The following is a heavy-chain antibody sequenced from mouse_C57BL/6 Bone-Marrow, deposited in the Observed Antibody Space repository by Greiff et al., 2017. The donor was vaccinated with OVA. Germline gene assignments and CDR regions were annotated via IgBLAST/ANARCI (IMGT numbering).Heavy chain of an antibody. CDR3: ASHYYGSRGYVYV. Sequence: QVQLQQPEAELVRPGSSVKLSCKASGYTFTSYWMHWVKQRPIQGLEWIGNIDPSDSETNYNQKFKDKATLTVDKSSSTASMQLSSLTSEDSAVYYCASHYYGSRGYVYVWGTGTTATVSS. V-gene: IGHV1-52*01. J-gene: IGHJ1*03. CDR2: IDPSDSET. CDR1: GYTFTSYW. D-gene: IGHD1-1*01.